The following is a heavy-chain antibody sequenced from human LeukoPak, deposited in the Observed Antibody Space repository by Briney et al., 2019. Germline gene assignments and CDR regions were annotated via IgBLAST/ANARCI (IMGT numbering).Heavy chain of an antibody. D-gene: IGHD3-10*01. CDR1: GYSISSGYY. CDR2: IYHSGST. V-gene: IGHV4-38-2*02. J-gene: IGHJ6*04. Sequence: PSETLSLTCTVSGYSISSGYYWGWIRQPPGKGLEWIGSIYHSGSTYYNPSLKSRVTISVDTSKNQFSLKLSSVTAADTAVYYCARDCYYGSGSSLDVWGKGTTVTVSS. CDR3: ARDCYYGSGSSLDV.